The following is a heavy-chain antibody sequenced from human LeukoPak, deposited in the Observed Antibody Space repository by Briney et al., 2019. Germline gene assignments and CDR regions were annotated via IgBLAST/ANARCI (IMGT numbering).Heavy chain of an antibody. CDR3: ARSDSSSWDY. V-gene: IGHV7-4-1*02. J-gene: IGHJ4*02. CDR1: GYTFTSYA. D-gene: IGHD6-13*01. Sequence: SVNVSCKASGYTFTSYAMNWVGQAPGQGLEWVGWINTNSGNPTYAQGFTGRFVFSLDTSVSTAYLQISSLKAEDTAVYYCARSDSSSWDYWGQGTLVTVSS. CDR2: INTNSGNP.